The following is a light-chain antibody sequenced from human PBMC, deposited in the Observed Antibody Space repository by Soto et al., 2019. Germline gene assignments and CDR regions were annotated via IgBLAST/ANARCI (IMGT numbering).Light chain of an antibody. CDR1: ETVGSN. CDR3: QQYDNWPPWT. J-gene: IGKJ1*01. CDR2: GAS. V-gene: IGKV3-15*01. Sequence: EIVMAQSPATLSVSLGERATLSCRASETVGSNLAWYQHRPGQAPRLLIYGASTRATGIPARFSGSRSGTEFTLTISSLQSEDFAVYYCQQYDNWPPWTFGQGTKVEIK.